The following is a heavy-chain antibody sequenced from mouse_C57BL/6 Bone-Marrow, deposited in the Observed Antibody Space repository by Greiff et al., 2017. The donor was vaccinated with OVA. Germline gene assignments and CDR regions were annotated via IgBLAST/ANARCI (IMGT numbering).Heavy chain of an antibody. Sequence: EVQLQQSGPELVKPGASVKISCKASGYTFTDYYMNWVKQSHGKSLEWIGDINPNNGGTSYNQKFKGKATLTVDKSSSTAYMELRSLTSEDSAVYYCAREIWALLRIWGQGTSVTVSS. V-gene: IGHV1-26*01. CDR1: GYTFTDYY. CDR3: AREIWALLRI. J-gene: IGHJ4*01. CDR2: INPNNGGT. D-gene: IGHD1-2*01.